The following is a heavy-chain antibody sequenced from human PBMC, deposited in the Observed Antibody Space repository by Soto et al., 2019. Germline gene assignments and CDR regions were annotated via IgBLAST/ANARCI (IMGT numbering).Heavy chain of an antibody. CDR2: ISSSSSVI. D-gene: IGHD7-27*01. V-gene: IGHV3-48*01. Sequence: EVQLVESGGGLVQPGWSLRLSCATSGFILSDCAMNWVRQAPGKGLVWVSYISSSSSVIDYEDSVKGRFTVSRDNARNSLYLQMNSLRAEDTAVYYCARDLSWGSNWYYYMDVWGKGTTVIVSS. J-gene: IGHJ6*03. CDR3: ARDLSWGSNWYYYMDV. CDR1: GFILSDCA.